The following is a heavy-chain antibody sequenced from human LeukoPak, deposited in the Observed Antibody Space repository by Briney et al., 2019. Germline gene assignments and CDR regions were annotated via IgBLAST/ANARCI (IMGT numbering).Heavy chain of an antibody. D-gene: IGHD5-12*01. J-gene: IGHJ1*01. CDR3: ARDSPGYGAYVS. CDR2: IKEDGSRE. V-gene: IGHV3-7*01. Sequence: PGGSLRLSCAASGFTFSTYWMTWVRQAPGKGLEWVANIKEDGSREYYVDSVKGRFTISRDNAKSSLYLQMDSLTAEDTAVYYCARDSPGYGAYVSWGQGTLVSVSS. CDR1: GFTFSTYW.